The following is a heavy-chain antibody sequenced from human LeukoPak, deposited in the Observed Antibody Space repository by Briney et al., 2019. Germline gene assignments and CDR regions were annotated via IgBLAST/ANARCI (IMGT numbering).Heavy chain of an antibody. CDR3: ARHYNSPVITWLDP. CDR2: ISPDNGNA. Sequence: ASVKVSCKASGFIFTTYGISWVRQAPGQGLEWMGWISPDNGNAHSAPKFQGRVTLTTNTSTTTAYMELSSLRSDDTAVYYCARHYNSPVITWLDPWGQGTLVTVPS. D-gene: IGHD3-22*01. CDR1: GFIFTTYG. V-gene: IGHV1-18*01. J-gene: IGHJ5*02.